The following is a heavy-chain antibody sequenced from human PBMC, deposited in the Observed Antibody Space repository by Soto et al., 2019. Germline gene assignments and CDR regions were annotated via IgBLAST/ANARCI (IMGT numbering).Heavy chain of an antibody. Sequence: SEALSLPCTASGGAFKGGIYSWSWIRQPPGKGLEWSGYGYHTGRTSYNPSLKSRVSISMDTSKNQFSLNLESVTAAGTAVYLCARDFAYSHSWGQGNLGTGFS. CDR2: GYHTGRT. CDR3: ARDFAYSHS. V-gene: IGHV4-61*01. D-gene: IGHD3-3*01. J-gene: IGHJ4*02. CDR1: GGAFKGGIYS.